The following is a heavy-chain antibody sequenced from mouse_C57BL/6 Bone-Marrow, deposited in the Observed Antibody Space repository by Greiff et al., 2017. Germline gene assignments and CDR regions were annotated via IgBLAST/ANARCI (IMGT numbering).Heavy chain of an antibody. Sequence: QVQLQQSGAELAKPGASLKLSCKASGYTFTSYWMHWVQQRPGQGLEWIGYINTSSGYTKYSQKFKDKATLSADKSSITAYMQLSSLTYEDSAVYYCANDLFAYWGQGTLVTVSA. CDR3: ANDLFAY. V-gene: IGHV1-7*01. CDR1: GYTFTSYW. CDR2: INTSSGYT. D-gene: IGHD2-12*01. J-gene: IGHJ3*01.